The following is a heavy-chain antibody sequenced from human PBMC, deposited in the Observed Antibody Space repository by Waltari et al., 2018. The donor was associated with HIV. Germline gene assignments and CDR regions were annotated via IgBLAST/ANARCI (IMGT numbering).Heavy chain of an antibody. Sequence: QVQLQESGPGQVKPSQTLSLTCSVSGGSISSGSYYWSWIRQPAGKGLEWIGRVYTNGATSYSPSLRSRVTISVDTAKNQFSLKLSSVTAGDTAVYYCARARQTISGVVRSWFDTWGQGTLVAVSS. CDR2: VYTNGAT. CDR3: ARARQTISGVVRSWFDT. J-gene: IGHJ5*02. V-gene: IGHV4-61*02. D-gene: IGHD3-3*01. CDR1: GGSISSGSYY.